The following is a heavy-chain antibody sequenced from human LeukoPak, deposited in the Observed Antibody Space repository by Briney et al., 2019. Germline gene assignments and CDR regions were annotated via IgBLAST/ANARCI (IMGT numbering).Heavy chain of an antibody. J-gene: IGHJ5*02. D-gene: IGHD2-21*02. V-gene: IGHV3-7*05. Sequence: GGSLRLSCAASGFTFSSYEMNWVRQAPGKGLECVAYTNPDGSAKNYVDSVKGRFTISRDNAKNSLYLQMNSLRAEDTAVYYCARGAGRCGGDCNSRGESWGQGTLVTVSS. CDR2: TNPDGSAK. CDR1: GFTFSSYE. CDR3: ARGAGRCGGDCNSRGES.